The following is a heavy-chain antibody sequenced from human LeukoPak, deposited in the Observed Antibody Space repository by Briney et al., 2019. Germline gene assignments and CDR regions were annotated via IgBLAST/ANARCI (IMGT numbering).Heavy chain of an antibody. CDR3: ARGALHVFDY. D-gene: IGHD3-10*02. Sequence: GGSLRLSCAASGFTFSDYEINWGRQAQGKGLEWVSCISTSGSTTYYADSVKGRFTISRDNAKNSLFLQMNTLTAEDTAVYYCARGALHVFDYWGQGTPVTVSS. V-gene: IGHV3-48*03. J-gene: IGHJ4*02. CDR2: ISTSGSTT. CDR1: GFTFSDYE.